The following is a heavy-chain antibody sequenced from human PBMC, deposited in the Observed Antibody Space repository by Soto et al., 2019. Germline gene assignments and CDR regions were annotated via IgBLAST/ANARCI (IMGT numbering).Heavy chain of an antibody. V-gene: IGHV4-4*02. CDR1: GDSVSSRNW. CDR3: ARDRLWGSSDRGAPDDFEV. D-gene: IGHD6-6*01. J-gene: IGHJ3*01. Sequence: TLSLTCTVSGDSVSSRNWWSWLRQSPTKGLEWIGEIYQSGSTNYNPSLESRVTISVDKSKNQFSLELTSLTAADTAVYYCARDRLWGSSDRGAPDDFEVWGQGTMVTVSS. CDR2: IYQSGST.